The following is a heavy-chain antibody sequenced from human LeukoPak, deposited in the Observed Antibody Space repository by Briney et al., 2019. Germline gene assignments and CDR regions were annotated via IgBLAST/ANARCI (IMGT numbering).Heavy chain of an antibody. CDR1: GYTFTSYD. Sequence: ASVNVSCKASGYTFTSYDINWVRQATGQGLEWMGWMNPNSGNTGYAQKFQGRVTITRNTSISTAYMELSSLRSEDTAVYYCARGGLGYCSSTSCYTGGNWFDPWGQGTLVTVSS. J-gene: IGHJ5*02. V-gene: IGHV1-8*03. CDR3: ARGGLGYCSSTSCYTGGNWFDP. CDR2: MNPNSGNT. D-gene: IGHD2-2*02.